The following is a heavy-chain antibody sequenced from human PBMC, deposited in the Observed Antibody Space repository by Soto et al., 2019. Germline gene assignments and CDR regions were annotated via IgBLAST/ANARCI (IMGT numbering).Heavy chain of an antibody. D-gene: IGHD3-9*01. CDR1: GFTFSSYW. V-gene: IGHV3-7*01. Sequence: PGGSLRLSCGASGFTFSSYWMSWVRQAPGKGLEWVANIKQDGSEKYYVDSVKGRFTISRDNAKNSLYLQMNSLRAEDTAVYYCARARYFDWLFYNSGQGT. J-gene: IGHJ4*02. CDR2: IKQDGSEK. CDR3: ARARYFDWLFYN.